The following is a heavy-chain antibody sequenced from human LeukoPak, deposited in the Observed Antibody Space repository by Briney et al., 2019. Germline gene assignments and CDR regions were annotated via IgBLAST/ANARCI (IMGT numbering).Heavy chain of an antibody. CDR3: ARTLVVGATIAEYFQH. V-gene: IGHV1-46*01. J-gene: IGHJ1*01. D-gene: IGHD1-26*01. CDR1: GYTFTSYY. CDR2: INPSGGST. Sequence: ASVKVSCKASGYTFTSYYMHWVRQAPGQGLEWMGIINPSGGSTSYAQKFHGRVTMTRDTSTSTVYMELSSLRSEDTAVYYCARTLVVGATIAEYFQHWGQGTLVTVSS.